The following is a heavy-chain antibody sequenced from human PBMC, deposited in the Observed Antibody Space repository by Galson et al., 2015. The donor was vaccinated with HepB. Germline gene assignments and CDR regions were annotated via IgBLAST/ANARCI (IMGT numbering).Heavy chain of an antibody. J-gene: IGHJ4*02. CDR1: GGSISSYA. CDR2: IIPIFGTA. D-gene: IGHD1-26*01. Sequence: SVKVSCKASGGSISSYAISWVRQAPGQGLEWMGGIIPIFGTANYAQKFQGRVTITADESTSPAHMELRSLRSEDTAVYYCASQTSVGITAIDYWGQGTLVTVSS. V-gene: IGHV1-69*13. CDR3: ASQTSVGITAIDY.